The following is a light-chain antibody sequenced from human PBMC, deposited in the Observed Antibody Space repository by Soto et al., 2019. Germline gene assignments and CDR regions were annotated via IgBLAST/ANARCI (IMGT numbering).Light chain of an antibody. Sequence: EIVLTQSPATLSLSPGERATLSCRASQSVSSYLAWYQQKPGQAPRLLIYDASNRATGIPARFSGSGSGTDFTLTISSLEPEDFAVYYCQQRSNWPQGTFGQGPKVDIK. V-gene: IGKV3-11*01. CDR3: QQRSNWPQGT. CDR1: QSVSSY. CDR2: DAS. J-gene: IGKJ1*01.